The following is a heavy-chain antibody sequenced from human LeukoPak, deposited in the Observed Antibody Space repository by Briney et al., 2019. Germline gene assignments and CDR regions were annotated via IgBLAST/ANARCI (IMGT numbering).Heavy chain of an antibody. D-gene: IGHD6-13*01. V-gene: IGHV1-2*06. CDR2: INPNSGGT. J-gene: IGHJ4*02. Sequence: ASVKVSCKASGYTFTSYYMHWVRQAPGQGLEWMGRINPNSGGTNYAQKFQGRVTMTRDTSISTAYMELSRLRSDDTAVYYCASSPYSSSHYYFDYWGQGTLVTVSS. CDR3: ASSPYSSSHYYFDY. CDR1: GYTFTSYY.